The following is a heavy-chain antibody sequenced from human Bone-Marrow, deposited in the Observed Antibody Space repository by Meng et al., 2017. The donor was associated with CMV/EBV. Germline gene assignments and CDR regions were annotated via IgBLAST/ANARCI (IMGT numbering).Heavy chain of an antibody. Sequence: ESLKISCAVYGGSFSGYYWSWIRQPPGKGLEWIGSIYYSGSTYYNPPLKSRVTISVDTSKNQFSLKLSSVTAADTAVYYCARHGGGTYVVPAATDFDYWGQGTRVTVSS. CDR1: GGSFSGYY. D-gene: IGHD2-2*01. J-gene: IGHJ4*02. CDR2: IYYSGST. CDR3: ARHGGGTYVVPAATDFDY. V-gene: IGHV4-34*01.